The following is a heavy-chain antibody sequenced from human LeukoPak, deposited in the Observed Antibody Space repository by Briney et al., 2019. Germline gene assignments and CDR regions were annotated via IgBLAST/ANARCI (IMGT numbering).Heavy chain of an antibody. CDR2: IWYDGSNK. CDR3: ARDDSSGYYPNY. J-gene: IGHJ4*02. V-gene: IGHV3-33*01. Sequence: GGSLRLSCAASGFTFSSYGMHWVRQAPGKGLEWVAVIWYDGSNKYYADSVKGRFTISRDNSKNTLYLQMKSLRAEDTAVYYCARDDSSGYYPNYWGQGTLVTVSS. D-gene: IGHD3-22*01. CDR1: GFTFSSYG.